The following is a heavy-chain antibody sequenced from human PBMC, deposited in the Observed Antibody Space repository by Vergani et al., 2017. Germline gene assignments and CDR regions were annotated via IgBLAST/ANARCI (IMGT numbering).Heavy chain of an antibody. CDR3: AADRGSSSGYYSRFDP. Sequence: QMQLVQSGPEVKKPGTSVKVSCKASGFTFTSSAMQWVRQARGQRLEWIGWIVVGSGNTNYEQKFQERVTITRDMSTSTAYMAMSSLRSEDTAVYYCAADRGSSSGYYSRFDPWGQGTLVTVSS. D-gene: IGHD3-22*01. CDR1: GFTFTSSA. V-gene: IGHV1-58*02. J-gene: IGHJ5*02. CDR2: IVVGSGNT.